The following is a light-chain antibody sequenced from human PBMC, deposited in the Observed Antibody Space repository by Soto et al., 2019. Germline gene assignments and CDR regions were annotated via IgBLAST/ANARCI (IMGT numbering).Light chain of an antibody. Sequence: ARPSGSQREKITLSSRASQSVSSNLAWYQQKPGQAPRLLIYGASSRATGIPDRFSGSGSGTDFTLTISSLEPEDFAVYYCQQRINWRVAFGQGTRLEIK. CDR2: GAS. V-gene: IGKV3-11*01. J-gene: IGKJ5*01. CDR1: QSVSSN. CDR3: QQRINWRVA.